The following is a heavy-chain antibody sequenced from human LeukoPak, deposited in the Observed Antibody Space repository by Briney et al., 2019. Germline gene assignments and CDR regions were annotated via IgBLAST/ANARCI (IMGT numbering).Heavy chain of an antibody. J-gene: IGHJ4*02. Sequence: GASVKVSCKASGYTFTSYYMHWVRQAPGQGLEWMGIINPSGGSTSYAQKFQGRVTMTRDTSTSTVYMELSSLRSEDTAVYYCAMGVGAPEDLAAAADFDYWGQGTLVTVSS. D-gene: IGHD6-25*01. CDR3: AMGVGAPEDLAAAADFDY. CDR2: INPSGGST. V-gene: IGHV1-46*01. CDR1: GYTFTSYY.